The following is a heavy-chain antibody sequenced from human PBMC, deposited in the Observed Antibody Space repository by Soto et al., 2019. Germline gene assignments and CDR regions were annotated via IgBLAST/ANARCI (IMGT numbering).Heavy chain of an antibody. CDR1: GYSFLYYA. CDR3: AVRGSDTSKGLLG. Sequence: QVQLVQSGGEVREPGASVKVSCKASGYSFLYYAISWVRQAPGQGLEWLGWISPYNANTKYGERVQGTVTITTDTATSTAYLELRSLTSDDTAVYYCAVRGSDTSKGLLGWGQGTLVTVSS. CDR2: ISPYNANT. V-gene: IGHV1-18*01. D-gene: IGHD6-19*01. J-gene: IGHJ4*02.